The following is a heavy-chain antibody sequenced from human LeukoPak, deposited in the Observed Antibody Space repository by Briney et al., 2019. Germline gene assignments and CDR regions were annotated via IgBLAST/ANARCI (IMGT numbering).Heavy chain of an antibody. CDR3: ARWGNDYSQFDS. D-gene: IGHD4-11*01. CDR2: ISSSSSTI. J-gene: IGHJ4*02. Sequence: GGSLRLSCAASGFTFSSYNMNWVRQAPGKGLEWVSYISSSSSTIYYADSVKGRFTISRDNAKNSLYLQMNSLRTEDTAVYFCARWGNDYSQFDSWGQGTLVTVS. CDR1: GFTFSSYN. V-gene: IGHV3-48*01.